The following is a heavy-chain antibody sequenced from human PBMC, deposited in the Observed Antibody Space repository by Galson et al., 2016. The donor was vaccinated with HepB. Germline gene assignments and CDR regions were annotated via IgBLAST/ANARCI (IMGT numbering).Heavy chain of an antibody. V-gene: IGHV3-64D*09. CDR2: ISNNGGAK. Sequence: SLRLSCAASGFSFTTYYIDWVRQAPGKRLESVSGISNNGGAKYHADSVKGRFTISRDNSKNTVDLHMSSLRPEDTAVCFCVRAWHGSSPDYWGQGTQVTVSS. D-gene: IGHD1-26*01. J-gene: IGHJ4*02. CDR3: VRAWHGSSPDY. CDR1: GFSFTTYY.